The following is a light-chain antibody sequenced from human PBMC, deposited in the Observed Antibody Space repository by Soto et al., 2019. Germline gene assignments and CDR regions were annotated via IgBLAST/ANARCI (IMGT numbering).Light chain of an antibody. CDR2: GNS. J-gene: IGLJ2*01. Sequence: QSVLTQPPSVSGAPGQRVTISCTVSSSNIRAGYDVHWYQQLPGTAPKLLIYGNSNRPSGVPDRFSGSKSGTSASLAITGLQAEDEADYYCQSYDSSLSGVVFGGGTKLTVL. CDR3: QSYDSSLSGVV. CDR1: SSNIRAGYD. V-gene: IGLV1-40*01.